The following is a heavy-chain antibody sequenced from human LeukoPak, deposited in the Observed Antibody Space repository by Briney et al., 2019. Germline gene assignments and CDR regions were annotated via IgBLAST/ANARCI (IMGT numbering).Heavy chain of an antibody. J-gene: IGHJ5*02. D-gene: IGHD6-13*01. V-gene: IGHV3-43*02. Sequence: GGSLRLSCAASGFTFDDYAMHWVRQAPGKGLEWVSLISGDGGSTYYADSVKGRFTISRDYSKNSLYLQMNSLRAEDTAVYYCAKEVFRSSGWYNWFDPWGQGTLVTVSS. CDR3: AKEVFRSSGWYNWFDP. CDR2: ISGDGGST. CDR1: GFTFDDYA.